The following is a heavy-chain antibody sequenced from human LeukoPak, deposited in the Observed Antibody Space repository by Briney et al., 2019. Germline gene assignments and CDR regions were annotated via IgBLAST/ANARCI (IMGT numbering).Heavy chain of an antibody. CDR2: ISNDGSNK. CDR3: ARDRLGRDGYNPALDY. J-gene: IGHJ4*02. CDR1: GFTFSSYG. D-gene: IGHD5-24*01. Sequence: GGSLRLSCAASGFTFSSYGIHWVRQAPGKGLEWVAVISNDGSNKYYADSVKGRFTISRDNSKNTLYLQMNSLRAEDTAVYYCARDRLGRDGYNPALDYWGQGTLVTVSS. V-gene: IGHV3-30*03.